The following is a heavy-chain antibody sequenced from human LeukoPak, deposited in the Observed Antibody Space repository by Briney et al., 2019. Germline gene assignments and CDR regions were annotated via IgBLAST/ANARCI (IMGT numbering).Heavy chain of an antibody. J-gene: IGHJ4*02. CDR1: GFTFSSYA. CDR2: IKQDGSEK. V-gene: IGHV3-7*01. Sequence: GGSLRLSCAASGFTFSSYAMSWVRQAPGKGLEWVANIKQDGSEKDYVDSVKGRFTISRDTAKNSLYLQMNSLRAEDTAVYYCARIKSQGVVVPLLRSTYYFDYWGQGTLVTVSS. D-gene: IGHD2-21*01. CDR3: ARIKSQGVVVPLLRSTYYFDY.